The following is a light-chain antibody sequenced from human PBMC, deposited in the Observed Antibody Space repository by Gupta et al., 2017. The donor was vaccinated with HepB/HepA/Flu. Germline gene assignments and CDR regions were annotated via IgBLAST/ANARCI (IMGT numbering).Light chain of an antibody. Sequence: EIVLTQSPATLSLSPGERATLSCRASHSVSRYLSWYQRKPGQAPRLLIYDASNRATGIPVRFSGSGSGTDFTLTISGLEPEDFAVYYCQQRTNWPALTFGGGTKVEIK. CDR2: DAS. CDR3: QQRTNWPALT. J-gene: IGKJ4*01. CDR1: HSVSRY. V-gene: IGKV3-11*01.